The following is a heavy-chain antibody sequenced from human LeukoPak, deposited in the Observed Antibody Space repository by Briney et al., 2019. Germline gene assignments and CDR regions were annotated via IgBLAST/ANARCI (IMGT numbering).Heavy chain of an antibody. J-gene: IGHJ4*02. Sequence: PSDTLSLTCTVCGGSNSIYYWSGIRQPPGGAREGIGYIYYNGSTNYNPSLKSRVTISVDTSKNQFSVKLGSVTAADTAVYYCARGDRDSSSFFDYWGQGTLVTVSS. CDR2: IYYNGST. CDR1: GGSNSIYY. CDR3: ARGDRDSSSFFDY. V-gene: IGHV4-59*07. D-gene: IGHD6-13*01.